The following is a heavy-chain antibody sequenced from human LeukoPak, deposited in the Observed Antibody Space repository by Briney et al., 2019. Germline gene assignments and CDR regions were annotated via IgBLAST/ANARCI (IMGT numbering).Heavy chain of an antibody. V-gene: IGHV4-4*09. D-gene: IGHD2-2*01. CDR3: ARLPSDCIDV. J-gene: IGHJ6*03. Sequence: SETLSLTCTVSGGSITVYYWNWIRQTPGKGLEWVGYISSGGSSNYNPSLTSRVTMSINTSKNQLNLKLSSVTAADTAVYYCARLPSDCIDVWGKGTTVTVSS. CDR1: GGSITVYY. CDR2: ISSGGSS.